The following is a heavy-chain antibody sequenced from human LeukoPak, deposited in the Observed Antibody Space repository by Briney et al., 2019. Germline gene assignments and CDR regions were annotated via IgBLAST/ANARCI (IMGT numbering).Heavy chain of an antibody. Sequence: GGSLRLSCAASGFTFSSYWMHWVRQAPGKGLVWVSRINSDGSSTSYADSVKGRFTISRDNAKNTLYLQMNSLRAEDTAVYYCAKDVYGDYGGLDYWGQGTLVTVSS. CDR1: GFTFSSYW. V-gene: IGHV3-74*01. CDR2: INSDGSST. CDR3: AKDVYGDYGGLDY. J-gene: IGHJ4*02. D-gene: IGHD4-17*01.